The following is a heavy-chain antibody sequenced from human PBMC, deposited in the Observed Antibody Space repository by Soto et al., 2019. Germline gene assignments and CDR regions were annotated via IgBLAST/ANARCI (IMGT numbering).Heavy chain of an antibody. CDR2: IYYSGST. V-gene: IGHV4-59*08. D-gene: IGHD3-10*01. J-gene: IGHJ4*02. Sequence: TLSLTCTVSGGSISRYYWSWIRQPPGKGLEWLGYIYYSGSTNYNPSLKSRVTISVDTSKNQFSLKLSSLTAADTAVYYCARNYGPGYTFDYWGQGTLVTVSS. CDR3: ARNYGPGYTFDY. CDR1: GGSISRYY.